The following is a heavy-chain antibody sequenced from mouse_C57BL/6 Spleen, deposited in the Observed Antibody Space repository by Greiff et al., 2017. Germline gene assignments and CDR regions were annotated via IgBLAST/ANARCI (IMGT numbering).Heavy chain of an antibody. CDR1: GYTFTSYW. Sequence: QVQLQQSGAELVMPGASVKLSCKASGYTFTSYWMHWVKQRPGHGLEWLGEIDPSDSYTNYTQKFKGKSTLTVDKSSSTAYMQLSSLTSEDSAVYYCARRDYYGSSSDYWGQGTTLTVSS. D-gene: IGHD1-1*01. CDR2: IDPSDSYT. CDR3: ARRDYYGSSSDY. J-gene: IGHJ2*01. V-gene: IGHV1-69*01.